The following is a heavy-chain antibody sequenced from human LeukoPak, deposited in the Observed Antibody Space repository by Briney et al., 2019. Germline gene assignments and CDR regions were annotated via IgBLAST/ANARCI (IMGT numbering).Heavy chain of an antibody. CDR3: ARAVPYLSVGYFDY. Sequence: ASVKVSCKASGYTFTDYYMHWVRQAPGQGLEWMGWINPNSGGTNYAQKFQDRVTMTRDTSISTAYMELSRLRSDDTAVYYCARAVPYLSVGYFDYWGQGTLVTVSS. CDR2: INPNSGGT. V-gene: IGHV1-2*02. J-gene: IGHJ4*02. CDR1: GYTFTDYY. D-gene: IGHD4-23*01.